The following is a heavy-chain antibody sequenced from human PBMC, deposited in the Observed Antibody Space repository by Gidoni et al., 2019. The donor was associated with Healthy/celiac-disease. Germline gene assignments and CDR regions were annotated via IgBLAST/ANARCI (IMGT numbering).Heavy chain of an antibody. V-gene: IGHV4-34*01. J-gene: IGHJ6*02. CDR2: INHSGST. CDR3: ARGLSLPPDSSGYYSSSYYYYGMDV. CDR1: GGSFSGYY. D-gene: IGHD3-22*01. Sequence: QVQLQQWGAGLLKPSETLSLTCAVYGGSFSGYYWRWIRQPPGKGLEWIGEINHSGSTNYNPSLKSRVTISVDTSKNQFSLKLSSVTAADTAVYYCARGLSLPPDSSGYYSSSYYYYGMDVWGQGTTVTVSS.